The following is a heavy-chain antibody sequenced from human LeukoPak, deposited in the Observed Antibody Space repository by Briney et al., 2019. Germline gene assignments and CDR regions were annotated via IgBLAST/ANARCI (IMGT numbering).Heavy chain of an antibody. J-gene: IGHJ6*02. CDR1: GFTFSSYA. V-gene: IGHV3-23*01. CDR2: ISGSGGST. Sequence: PGGSLRLSCAASGFTFSSYAMSWVRQAPGKGLEWVSAISGSGGSTYYADSVKGRFTISRDNSKNPLYLQMNSLRAEDTAVYYCAKIFGVGPSYYYYGMDVWGQGTTVTVSS. CDR3: AKIFGVGPSYYYYGMDV. D-gene: IGHD3-3*01.